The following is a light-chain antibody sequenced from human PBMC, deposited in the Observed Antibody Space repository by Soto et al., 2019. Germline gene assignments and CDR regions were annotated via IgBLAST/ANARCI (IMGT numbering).Light chain of an antibody. CDR2: GAS. V-gene: IGKV3-20*01. CDR1: QSISSNY. J-gene: IGKJ2*01. CDR3: QQYGSSPPYT. Sequence: EIVLTQSPGTLSLSPGERATLSCRASQSISSNYLAWYQQKPGQAPRLLIYGASSGATGIPDRFSGSGSGTDFTLTISRLEPEDFAVYYCQQYGSSPPYTFGQGTKLEIK.